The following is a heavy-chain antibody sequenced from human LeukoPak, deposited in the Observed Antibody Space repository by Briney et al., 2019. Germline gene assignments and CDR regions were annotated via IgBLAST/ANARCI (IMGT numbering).Heavy chain of an antibody. Sequence: NPGGSLILSCAASGFTFSDYYMSWIRQAPGKGLEWVSYISSSGSTIYYADSVKGRFTISRDNAKNSLYLQMNSLRAEDTAVYYCAREYYYDSSGPIGYWGQGTLVTVSS. V-gene: IGHV3-11*01. J-gene: IGHJ4*02. D-gene: IGHD3-22*01. CDR3: AREYYYDSSGPIGY. CDR2: ISSSGSTI. CDR1: GFTFSDYY.